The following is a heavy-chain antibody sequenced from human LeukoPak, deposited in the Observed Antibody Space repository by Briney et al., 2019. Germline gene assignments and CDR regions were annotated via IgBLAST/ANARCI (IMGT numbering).Heavy chain of an antibody. J-gene: IGHJ4*02. CDR2: ISPDSGAT. CDR3: VREGYSTSSGPLDY. Sequence: ASVKVSCKASGYTFTGYYIHWVRQAPGQGLEWMGWISPDSGATNSAQKSQGRVTMTRDTSISTAYMELSSLRSDDTAVYFCVREGYSTSSGPLDYWGQGTLVTVSS. V-gene: IGHV1-2*02. D-gene: IGHD6-6*01. CDR1: GYTFTGYY.